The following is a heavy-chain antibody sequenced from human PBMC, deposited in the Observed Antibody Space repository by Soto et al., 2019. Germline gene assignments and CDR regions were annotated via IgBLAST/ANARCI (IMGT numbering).Heavy chain of an antibody. D-gene: IGHD2-15*01. V-gene: IGHV1-18*04. CDR3: ARVSPSIVVVPDYGMDV. CDR2: ISGKNGNT. J-gene: IGHJ6*02. CDR1: GYTFISHG. Sequence: QVQLVPSGVEVKKPGASVKVSCKASGYTFISHGISWVRQAPGQGLEWMGWISGKNGNTNYAQKLQGRVTVTTNTSTSTAFMKLRSLRADDTAVYYCARVSPSIVVVPDYGMDVWGQGTTVTVSS.